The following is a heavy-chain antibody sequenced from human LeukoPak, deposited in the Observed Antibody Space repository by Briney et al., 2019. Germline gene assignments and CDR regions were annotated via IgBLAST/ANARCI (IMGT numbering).Heavy chain of an antibody. CDR2: INHSGST. CDR3: VRQGTNSGYYLLDH. D-gene: IGHD3-22*01. J-gene: IGHJ4*02. V-gene: IGHV4-39*01. Sequence: PSETLSLTCNVSGDSVSSTWHYWAWIRQPPGKGLEWIGEINHSGSTNYNPSLKSRVTMSVDPSKNQFSLKLTSVTVADTATYYCVRQGTNSGYYLLDHWGQGHPVIVSS. CDR1: GDSVSSTWHY.